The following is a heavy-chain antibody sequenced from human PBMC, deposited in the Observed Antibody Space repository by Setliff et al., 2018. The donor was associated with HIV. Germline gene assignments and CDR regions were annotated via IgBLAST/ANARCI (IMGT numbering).Heavy chain of an antibody. Sequence: GASVKVSCKASGYTFTSYGITWMQQAPGQGLEWMGWISAYNGNTDYAQKVQGRVTMTTDTSTSTAYMELRSLRSDDTAVYYCARAGVYNNQNHYYYYYYMDVWGKGTTVTVSS. J-gene: IGHJ6*03. CDR1: GYTFTSYG. CDR3: ARAGVYNNQNHYYYYYYMDV. V-gene: IGHV1-18*01. D-gene: IGHD1-1*01. CDR2: ISAYNGNT.